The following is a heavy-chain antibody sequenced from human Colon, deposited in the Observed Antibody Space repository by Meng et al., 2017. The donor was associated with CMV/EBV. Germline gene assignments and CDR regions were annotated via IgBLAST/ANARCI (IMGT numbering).Heavy chain of an antibody. V-gene: IGHV3-48*03. CDR2: ISDSGSTI. Sequence: GGSLRLSCAASGEFTFSSYEMNWVRQAPGKGLEWVSYISDSGSTIYYADSVKGRFTISRDNAKNSLYLQMNSLRAEDTAVYYCARERGDFWSGRGSFDYWGQGTLVTVSS. D-gene: IGHD3-3*01. CDR3: ARERGDFWSGRGSFDY. CDR1: GEFTFSSYE. J-gene: IGHJ4*02.